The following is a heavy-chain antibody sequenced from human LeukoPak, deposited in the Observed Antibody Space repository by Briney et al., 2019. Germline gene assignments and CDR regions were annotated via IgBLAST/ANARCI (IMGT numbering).Heavy chain of an antibody. CDR1: GGSFSGYY. J-gene: IGHJ4*01. Sequence: SETLSLTCAVYGGSFSGYYWSWIRQPPGKGLEWIGEINHSGSTNYNPSLKSRVTISVDTSKNQFSLKLSSVTAADTAVYYCARGYSGYDPYDYWGQGTLVTVSS. D-gene: IGHD5-12*01. V-gene: IGHV4-34*01. CDR3: ARGYSGYDPYDY. CDR2: INHSGST.